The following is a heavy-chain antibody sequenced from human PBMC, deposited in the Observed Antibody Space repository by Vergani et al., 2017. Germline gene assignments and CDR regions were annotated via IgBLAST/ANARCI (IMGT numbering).Heavy chain of an antibody. V-gene: IGHV3-33*01. CDR3: ARGVGEYSSSSPWYYYGMDV. CDR2: IWYDGSNK. D-gene: IGHD6-13*01. Sequence: QVQLVESGGGVVQPGRSLRLSCAASGFTFSSYGMHWVRQAPGKGLEWVAVIWYDGSNKYYADSVKGRFTISRDNSKNTLYLQMSSLRAEDTAVYYCARGVGEYSSSSPWYYYGMDVWGQGTTVTVSS. J-gene: IGHJ6*02. CDR1: GFTFSSYG.